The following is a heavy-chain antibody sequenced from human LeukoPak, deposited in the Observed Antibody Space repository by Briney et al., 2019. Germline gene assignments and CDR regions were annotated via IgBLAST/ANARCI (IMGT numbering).Heavy chain of an antibody. CDR2: IYDSGST. CDR3: ARHSFYYGSGGYYYYFDY. CDR1: GGSISGSSYY. D-gene: IGHD3-22*01. Sequence: PSETLSLTCTVSGGSISGSSYYWGWIRQPPGKGLEWIGSIYDSGSTYYNPSLKSRVTISVDTSKNQFSLKLNSVTATDTAVYYCARHSFYYGSGGYYYYFDYWGQGTLVTVSS. J-gene: IGHJ4*02. V-gene: IGHV4-39*01.